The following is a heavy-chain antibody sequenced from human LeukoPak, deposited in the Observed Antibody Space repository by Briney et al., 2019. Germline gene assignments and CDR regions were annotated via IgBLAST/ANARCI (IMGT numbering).Heavy chain of an antibody. CDR1: GYTFTGYY. D-gene: IGHD3-10*01. V-gene: IGHV1-2*02. Sequence: ASVKVSCKASGYTFTGYYMHWVRQAPGQGPEWMGWINPNSGGTDYAQKFQGRVSMTRDTSISTVYMELSSLRSDDTAMYYCARDGGDVAREGRVYGLDVWGQGTTVTVSS. J-gene: IGHJ6*02. CDR2: INPNSGGT. CDR3: ARDGGDVAREGRVYGLDV.